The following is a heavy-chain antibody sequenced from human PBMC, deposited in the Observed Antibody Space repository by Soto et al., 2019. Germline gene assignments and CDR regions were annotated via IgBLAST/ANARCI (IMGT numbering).Heavy chain of an antibody. V-gene: IGHV4-39*01. CDR2: IYYSGST. D-gene: IGHD6-19*01. CDR3: ARRPIAVAGINGRDY. J-gene: IGHJ4*02. Sequence: QLQLQESGPGLVKPSETLSLTCTVSGGSISSSSYYWGWIRQPPGKGLEWIGSIYYSGSTYYNPSLKSRVTISVDTSKNQFSLKLSSVTAADTAVYYCARRPIAVAGINGRDYWGQGTLVTVSS. CDR1: GGSISSSSYY.